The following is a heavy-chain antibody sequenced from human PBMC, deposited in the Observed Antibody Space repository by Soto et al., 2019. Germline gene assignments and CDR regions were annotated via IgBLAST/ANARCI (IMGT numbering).Heavy chain of an antibody. V-gene: IGHV2-5*02. J-gene: IGHJ4*02. CDR3: AHTRGRRYQLLFFDY. Sequence: QITLKESGPTLVKPTQTLTLTCTFSGFSLSTSGVGVGWIRQPPGKALEWLALIYWDDDKRYSPSLKSRLTITKDTSKNQVVLTMTNMDPVDTSTYYCAHTRGRRYQLLFFDYWGQGTLVTVSS. CDR2: IYWDDDK. CDR1: GFSLSTSGVG. D-gene: IGHD2-2*01.